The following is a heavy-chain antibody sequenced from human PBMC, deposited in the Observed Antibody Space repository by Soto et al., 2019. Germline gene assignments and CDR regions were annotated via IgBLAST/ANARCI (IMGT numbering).Heavy chain of an antibody. CDR3: AQLGGIAVAGPIYY. V-gene: IGHV4-39*01. CDR1: GGSISRSNYY. Sequence: QLQLQESGPGLVKPSETLSLTCSVSGGSISRSNYYWAWIRQPPGKGLEWIGSVYHTWNTYYSLSLGSRVGISLDSSKNQFSLRLDAVTAAEPAIYYCAQLGGIAVAGPIYYWGQGTLVTVSS. D-gene: IGHD6-19*01. CDR2: VYHTWNT. J-gene: IGHJ4*02.